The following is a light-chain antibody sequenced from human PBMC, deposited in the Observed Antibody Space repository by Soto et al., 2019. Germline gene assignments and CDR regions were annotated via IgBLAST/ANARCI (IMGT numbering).Light chain of an antibody. CDR2: DVS. V-gene: IGLV2-8*01. Sequence: QCLLTQPPSASGSPGQSVAISCTGTSSDVGGYNYVSWYQQHPGKAPKLMIYDVSERPSGVPDRFSGSKSGNTASLTVSGLQTEDEADYYCSSYAGTHVVFGTGTKVTVL. CDR1: SSDVGGYNY. CDR3: SSYAGTHVV. J-gene: IGLJ1*01.